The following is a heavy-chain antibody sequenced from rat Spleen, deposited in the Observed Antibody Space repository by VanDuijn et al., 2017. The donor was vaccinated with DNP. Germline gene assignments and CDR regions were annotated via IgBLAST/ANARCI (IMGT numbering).Heavy chain of an antibody. CDR2: ISYDGGST. Sequence: EVQLVESGGGLVQPGRSLKLSCAASGFTFSDYYMAWVRQAPTKGLEWVAYISYDGGSTYYGDSVKGRFTISRDNAKSTLYLQMNSLRSEDMDTYYCARRGDYFDYWGQGVMVTVSS. V-gene: IGHV5-22*01. J-gene: IGHJ2*01. CDR1: GFTFSDYY. CDR3: ARRGDYFDY.